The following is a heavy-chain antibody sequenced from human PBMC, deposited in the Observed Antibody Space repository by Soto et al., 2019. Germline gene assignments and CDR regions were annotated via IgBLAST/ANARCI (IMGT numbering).Heavy chain of an antibody. J-gene: IGHJ5*02. D-gene: IGHD1-26*01. V-gene: IGHV3-74*01. CDR2: IKGDGSST. Sequence: EVQLVESGGGLVQPGGSLRLSCAASGFTYSGYWMHGVRLVPGKGLVWVSRIKGDGSSTSYADSVKGRFTISRDNAKNTLYLQMNSLRAEDTAVYYCARDPFGATTSWGQGTLVTVSS. CDR3: ARDPFGATTS. CDR1: GFTYSGYW.